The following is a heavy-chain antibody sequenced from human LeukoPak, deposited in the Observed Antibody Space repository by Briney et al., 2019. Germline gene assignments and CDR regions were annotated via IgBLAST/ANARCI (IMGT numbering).Heavy chain of an antibody. V-gene: IGHV3-21*01. CDR3: AKDGPGIQLWSDAFDI. Sequence: GGSLRLSCAASGFTFISHTMNWVRQAPGKGLEWVSSIGIDTTTIYYADSVKGRFTISRDNSKNTLYLQMNSLRAEDTAVYYCAKDGPGIQLWSDAFDIWGQGTMVTVSS. D-gene: IGHD5-18*01. J-gene: IGHJ3*02. CDR1: GFTFISHT. CDR2: IGIDTTTI.